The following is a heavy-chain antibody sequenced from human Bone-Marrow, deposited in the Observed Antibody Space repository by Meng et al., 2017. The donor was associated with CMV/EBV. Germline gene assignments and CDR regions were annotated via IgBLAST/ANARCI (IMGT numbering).Heavy chain of an antibody. V-gene: IGHV3-11*01. CDR3: ARAYNVPGWFDP. J-gene: IGHJ5*02. CDR1: EFTFSDYY. CDR2: ISGSSTTT. D-gene: IGHD1-14*01. Sequence: GGSLRLSCAASEFTFSDYYMSWIRQAPGKGPEWLSYISGSSTTTYYADSVKGRFTISRDNAKKSLYLQMNSLRAEDTAVYYCARAYNVPGWFDPWGQGNPVTVSS.